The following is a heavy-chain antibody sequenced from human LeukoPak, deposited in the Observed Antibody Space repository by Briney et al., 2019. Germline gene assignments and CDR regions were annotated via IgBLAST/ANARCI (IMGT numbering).Heavy chain of an antibody. CDR2: IRYDGSNK. CDR1: GFTFSSYG. J-gene: IGHJ2*01. Sequence: GGSLRLSCAASGFTFSSYGMHWVRQAPGKGLEWVAFIRYDGSNKYYADSVKGRSTISRDNSKNTLYLQMNSLRAEDTAVYYCAKDQFSSSWYGWYFDLWGRGTLVTVSS. V-gene: IGHV3-30*02. D-gene: IGHD6-13*01. CDR3: AKDQFSSSWYGWYFDL.